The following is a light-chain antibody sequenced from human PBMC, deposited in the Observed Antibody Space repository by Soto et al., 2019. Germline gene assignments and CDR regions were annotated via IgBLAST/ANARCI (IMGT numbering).Light chain of an antibody. CDR3: QSYDNSPSWV. Sequence: QSVLTQPPSVSAAPGQRVTISCTGSSSNIGAGYDVHWYQQLPGTAPKLLIYGNTIRPSGVPDRFSGSKSGTSASLAITGLQAEDEADYYCQSYDNSPSWVFGGGTQLTVL. CDR1: SSNIGAGYD. J-gene: IGLJ7*01. V-gene: IGLV1-40*01. CDR2: GNT.